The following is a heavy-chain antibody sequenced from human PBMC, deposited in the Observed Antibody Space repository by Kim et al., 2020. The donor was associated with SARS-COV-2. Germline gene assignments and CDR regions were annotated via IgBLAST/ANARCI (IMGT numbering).Heavy chain of an antibody. CDR2: IYYSGST. Sequence: SETLSLTCTVSGGSISSGDYYWSWIRQPPGKGLEWIGYIYYSGSTYYNPSLKSRVTISVDTYKNQFSLKLSSVTAADTAVYYCAREGSDYGDQSPRGMDVWGQGTTVTVSS. J-gene: IGHJ6*02. V-gene: IGHV4-30-4*01. CDR1: GGSISSGDYY. CDR3: AREGSDYGDQSPRGMDV. D-gene: IGHD4-17*01.